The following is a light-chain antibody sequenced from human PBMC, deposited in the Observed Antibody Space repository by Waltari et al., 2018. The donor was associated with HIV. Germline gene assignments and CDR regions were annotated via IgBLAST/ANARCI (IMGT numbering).Light chain of an antibody. CDR1: QSVTYN. CDR2: GAS. V-gene: IGKV3-20*01. J-gene: IGKJ1*01. CDR3: QQYGSSPRT. Sequence: TVMTQSPVTLSVSPGDRVTLSCRASQSVTYNLAWYQQKRGLAPRLLIFGASTRATDIPVRFSGIESGTDFTLTISRLEPKDFAVYYCQQYGSSPRTFGQGTKVEIK.